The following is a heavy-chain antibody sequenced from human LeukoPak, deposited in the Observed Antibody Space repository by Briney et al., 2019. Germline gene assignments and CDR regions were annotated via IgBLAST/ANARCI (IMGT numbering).Heavy chain of an antibody. V-gene: IGHV3-43*02. CDR3: AKAMVPGVITTSYFYYMDV. CDR2: FSGDGGST. D-gene: IGHD3-10*01. J-gene: IGHJ6*03. Sequence: GGSLRLSCAASGFTFDDYAMHWVRQAPGKGLEWVSLFSGDGGSTYYGDSVKGRFTVSRDNTKNSLYLQMNSLRTEDTALYYCAKAMVPGVITTSYFYYMDVWGKGTTVTVSS. CDR1: GFTFDDYA.